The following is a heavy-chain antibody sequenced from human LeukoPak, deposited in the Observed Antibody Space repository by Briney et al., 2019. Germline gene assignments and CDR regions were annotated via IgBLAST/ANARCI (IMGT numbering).Heavy chain of an antibody. Sequence: SQTLSLTCTVSGGSISSGDYYWSWIRQPPGKGLEWFGYIYYSGSTYYNPSLKSRVTISVDTSKNQFSLKLSSVTAADTAVYCCARVTVGATTTNAFDIWGQGTMVTVSS. CDR3: ARVTVGATTTNAFDI. CDR1: GGSISSGDYY. J-gene: IGHJ3*02. D-gene: IGHD1-26*01. CDR2: IYYSGST. V-gene: IGHV4-30-4*08.